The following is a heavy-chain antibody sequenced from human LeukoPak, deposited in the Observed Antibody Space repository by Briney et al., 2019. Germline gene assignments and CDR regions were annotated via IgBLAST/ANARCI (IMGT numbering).Heavy chain of an antibody. Sequence: GASVKVSCKASGYTFTGYYMHWVRQAPGQGLVWMGWINPNSGGTNYAQKFQGRVTMTRDTSISTAYMELSRLRSDDTAVYYCARGSQKTRQPAGYSEFDYWGQGTLVTVSS. J-gene: IGHJ4*02. CDR2: INPNSGGT. V-gene: IGHV1-2*02. D-gene: IGHD5-24*01. CDR1: GYTFTGYY. CDR3: ARGSQKTRQPAGYSEFDY.